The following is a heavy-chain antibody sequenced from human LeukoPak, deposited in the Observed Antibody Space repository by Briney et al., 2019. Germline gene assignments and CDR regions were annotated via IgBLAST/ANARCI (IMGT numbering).Heavy chain of an antibody. D-gene: IGHD3-10*01. V-gene: IGHV2-5*02. CDR2: IYWDADE. J-gene: IGHJ6*02. CDR1: GLSLSTSGVG. Sequence: SGPTLVKPTLTLTLTCALSGLSLSTSGVGVGWLRQPPVKALQWRAHIYWDADERYNPSLKTRLTITRDASKNQVVLTMTNMDPADTATYYCAHTGYGSGSYLRYYYFGLDVWGQGTTVTVSS. CDR3: AHTGYGSGSYLRYYYFGLDV.